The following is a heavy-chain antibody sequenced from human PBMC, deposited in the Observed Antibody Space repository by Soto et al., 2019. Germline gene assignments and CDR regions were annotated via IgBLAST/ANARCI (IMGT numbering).Heavy chain of an antibody. Sequence: QVQLVQSGSEVKKPGASVKVSCKTSGYSFTTYGISWVRQAPGQGLEGMGWISSYNGKTNYAQQHQGRLTITTDTSKSTVYKELRSLKSDDTAVYYCGRATPHRRDSSEIDPWGQGTLVTVSS. CDR3: GRATPHRRDSSEIDP. CDR1: GYSFTTYG. D-gene: IGHD3-22*01. J-gene: IGHJ5*02. CDR2: ISSYNGKT. V-gene: IGHV1-18*01.